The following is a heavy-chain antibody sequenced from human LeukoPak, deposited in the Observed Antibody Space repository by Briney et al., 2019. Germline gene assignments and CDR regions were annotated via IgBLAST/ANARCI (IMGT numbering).Heavy chain of an antibody. Sequence: GASMKVSCKVSGYTLTELSMHWVRQAPGKGLEWMGGFDPEDGETIYAQKFQGRVAMTEDTSTDTAYMELSSLRSEDTAVYYCATAEYCSGGSCCSLDYWGQGTLVTVSS. CDR1: GYTLTELS. CDR3: ATAEYCSGGSCCSLDY. V-gene: IGHV1-24*01. J-gene: IGHJ4*02. D-gene: IGHD2-15*01. CDR2: FDPEDGET.